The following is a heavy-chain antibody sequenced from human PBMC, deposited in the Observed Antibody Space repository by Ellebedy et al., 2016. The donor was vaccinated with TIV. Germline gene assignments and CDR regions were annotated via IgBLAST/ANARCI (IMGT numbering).Heavy chain of an antibody. CDR1: GFTVSSNY. Sequence: PGGSLRLSCAASGFTVSSNYMSWVRQAPGKGLEWVSVIYSGGSTYYADSVKGRFTISRANSKNTPSLQMNSLRAEDTAVYYCARYMSYGDYDYWGQGTLVTVSS. V-gene: IGHV3-53*01. D-gene: IGHD4-17*01. CDR3: ARYMSYGDYDY. J-gene: IGHJ4*02. CDR2: IYSGGST.